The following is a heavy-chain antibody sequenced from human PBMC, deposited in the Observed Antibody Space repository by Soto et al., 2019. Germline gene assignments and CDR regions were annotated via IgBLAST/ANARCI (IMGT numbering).Heavy chain of an antibody. J-gene: IGHJ6*02. CDR3: ARSGYCSSTSCYYYYYYGMDV. V-gene: IGHV4-34*01. Sequence: ASETLSLTCAVYGGSFSGYYWSWIRQPPGKGLEWIGEINHSGSTNYNPSLKSRVTISVDTSKNQFSLKLSSVTAADTAVYYCARSGYCSSTSCYYYYYYGMDVWVQGTTVTVS. CDR1: GGSFSGYY. CDR2: INHSGST. D-gene: IGHD2-2*03.